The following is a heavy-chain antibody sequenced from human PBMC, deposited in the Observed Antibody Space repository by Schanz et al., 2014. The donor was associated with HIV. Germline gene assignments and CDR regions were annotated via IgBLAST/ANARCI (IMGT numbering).Heavy chain of an antibody. V-gene: IGHV3-23*01. Sequence: QLLESGGGLVQPGGSLRLSCAASGFTFASYAMAWVRQAPGKGLEWVSAISGSGGRTFYADSVKGRFTISRDNSNNMVYLQMDSLRGEDTAVYYCAKRGPVAWDYFDSWGQGTLVTVSS. CDR1: GFTFASYA. J-gene: IGHJ4*02. D-gene: IGHD2-15*01. CDR3: AKRGPVAWDYFDS. CDR2: ISGSGGRT.